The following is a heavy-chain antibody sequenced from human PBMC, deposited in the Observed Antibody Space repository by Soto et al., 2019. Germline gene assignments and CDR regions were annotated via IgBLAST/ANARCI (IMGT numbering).Heavy chain of an antibody. CDR1: GFTFSIAA. CDR3: ARQGVALELDL. Sequence: EMQLVESGGGLVQPGGSLKLSCAASGFTFSIAAMHWVRQASGKGLEWVGRIRSKADSYASGYTPSVKGRFTVSRDDSNHMAYLEMNSLKTEDTAVYYCARQGVALELDLWGQGILVTVSS. CDR2: IRSKADSYAS. D-gene: IGHD2-21*01. V-gene: IGHV3-73*01. J-gene: IGHJ4*02.